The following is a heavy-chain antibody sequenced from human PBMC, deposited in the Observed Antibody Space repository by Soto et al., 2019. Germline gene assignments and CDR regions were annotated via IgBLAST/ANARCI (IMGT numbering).Heavy chain of an antibody. CDR3: ATGRTEGGTIFGVAVGRNYGMDV. J-gene: IGHJ6*02. D-gene: IGHD3-3*01. Sequence: ESGGGVVQPGRSLRLSCAASGFTFSSYGMHWVRQTPGKGLEWVAVISYDGSNKYYADSVKGRFTISRDNSKNTLYLQMNSLRAEDTAVYYCATGRTEGGTIFGVAVGRNYGMDVWGQGTTVTVSS. CDR2: ISYDGSNK. V-gene: IGHV3-30*03. CDR1: GFTFSSYG.